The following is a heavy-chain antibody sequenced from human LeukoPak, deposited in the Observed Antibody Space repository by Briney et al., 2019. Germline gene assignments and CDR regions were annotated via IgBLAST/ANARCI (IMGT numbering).Heavy chain of an antibody. V-gene: IGHV3-48*03. Sequence: PGGSLRLSCAASGFTFSSYEMNWVRQAPGKGLEWVSYISSSGSTINYADSVKGRFTISRDNAKNSLYLQMTSLRAEDTAVYYCARDDKTITMIVVVHAFDIWGQGTMVTVSS. J-gene: IGHJ3*02. D-gene: IGHD3-22*01. CDR3: ARDDKTITMIVVVHAFDI. CDR1: GFTFSSYE. CDR2: ISSSGSTI.